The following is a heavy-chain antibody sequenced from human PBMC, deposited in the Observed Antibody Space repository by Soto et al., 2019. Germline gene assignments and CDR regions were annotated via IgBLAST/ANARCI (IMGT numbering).Heavy chain of an antibody. Sequence: EVQLMESGGRLVQPGGSLGLSCAASGFTLSSYSMNWARQAPGKGLEWVSYISSSSSTIYYADSVKGRFTISRDNAKNSLYLQMNSLRDEDTAVYYCVRGGAFKIDYWGQGTLVTVSS. CDR2: ISSSSSTI. V-gene: IGHV3-48*02. CDR3: VRGGAFKIDY. J-gene: IGHJ4*02. CDR1: GFTLSSYS. D-gene: IGHD3-16*01.